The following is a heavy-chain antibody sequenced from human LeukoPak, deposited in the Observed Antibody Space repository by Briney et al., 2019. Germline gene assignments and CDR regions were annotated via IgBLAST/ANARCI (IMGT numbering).Heavy chain of an antibody. V-gene: IGHV1-2*02. J-gene: IGHJ4*02. Sequence: ASVKVSCKASGYTFTGYYIHWVRQAPGQGLEWMGSINPNSGGTSYGQNFQDRVTMTRDTSISTAYMELSSLRSDDTAVYYCARGDPRLYTSGWYLLDYWGQGTLVTVSS. D-gene: IGHD6-19*01. CDR3: ARGDPRLYTSGWYLLDY. CDR2: INPNSGGT. CDR1: GYTFTGYY.